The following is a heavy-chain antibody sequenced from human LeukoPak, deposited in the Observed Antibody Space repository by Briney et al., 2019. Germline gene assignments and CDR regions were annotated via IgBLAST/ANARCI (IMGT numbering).Heavy chain of an antibody. Sequence: ASVTVSCKASGYTFTSYGISWVRQAPGQGLEWMGWISAYNGNTNYAQKLQGRVTMTTDTSTSTAYMELRGLRSDDTAVYYCARDSEGYCSSNRCSDYYFYMDVWGKGTTVTVSS. CDR2: ISAYNGNT. V-gene: IGHV1-18*01. J-gene: IGHJ6*03. CDR1: GYTFTSYG. D-gene: IGHD2-2*01. CDR3: ARDSEGYCSSNRCSDYYFYMDV.